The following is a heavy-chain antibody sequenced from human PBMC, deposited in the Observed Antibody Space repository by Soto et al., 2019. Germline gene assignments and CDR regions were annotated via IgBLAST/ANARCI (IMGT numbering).Heavy chain of an antibody. V-gene: IGHV3-74*01. CDR3: VRYSRSVGGSYRPDY. J-gene: IGHJ4*02. CDR1: GFTFSSYW. Sequence: GGSLRLSCAASGFTFSSYWMHWVRQVPEKGQVWVSRINSDGSITNYADAVKGRFTISRDNVKNTLYLQMNSLRAEDTAVYYCVRYSRSVGGSYRPDYWGQGTLVTVSS. CDR2: INSDGSIT. D-gene: IGHD3-16*02.